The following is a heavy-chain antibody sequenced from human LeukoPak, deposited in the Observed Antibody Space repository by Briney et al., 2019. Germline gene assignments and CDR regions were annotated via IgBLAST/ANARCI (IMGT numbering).Heavy chain of an antibody. CDR2: IIPIFGTA. J-gene: IGHJ4*02. CDR3: ARGDEYSSSSGYFDY. D-gene: IGHD6-6*01. Sequence: SVKVSCKASGGTFSSYAISWVRQAPGQGLEWMGGIIPIFGTANYAQKFQGRVTITTDESTSTAYMELSSLRSEDTAVYYCARGDEYSSSSGYFDYWGQGTLVTVSS. V-gene: IGHV1-69*05. CDR1: GGTFSSYA.